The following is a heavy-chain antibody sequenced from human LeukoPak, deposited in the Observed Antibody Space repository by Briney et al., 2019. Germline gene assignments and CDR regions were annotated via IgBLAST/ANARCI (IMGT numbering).Heavy chain of an antibody. CDR3: AKYCSGGNCYSGLY. J-gene: IGHJ4*02. D-gene: IGHD2-15*01. Sequence: GGSLRLSCAASGFTFSSYAMSWVRQAPGKGLEWVSAISASGGSTFYADSVKGRFTISRDNSKNTLYLQMNSLRAEDTALYYCAKYCSGGNCYSGLYWGQGNLVTVSS. V-gene: IGHV3-23*01. CDR1: GFTFSSYA. CDR2: ISASGGST.